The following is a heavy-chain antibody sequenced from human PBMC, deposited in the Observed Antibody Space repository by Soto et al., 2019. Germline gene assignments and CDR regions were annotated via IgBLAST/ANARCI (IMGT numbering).Heavy chain of an antibody. CDR3: ARDPYYYDSSGLGDY. J-gene: IGHJ4*02. CDR1: GYTFTSYA. CDR2: INAGNGNT. V-gene: IGHV1-3*01. Sequence: QVQLVQSGAEVKKPGASVKVSCKASGYTFTSYAMHWVRQAPGQRLEWMGWINAGNGNTKYSQKFQGRVTITRDTSASTAYMELSSLRSEDTAVYYCARDPYYYDSSGLGDYWGQGTLVTVSS. D-gene: IGHD3-22*01.